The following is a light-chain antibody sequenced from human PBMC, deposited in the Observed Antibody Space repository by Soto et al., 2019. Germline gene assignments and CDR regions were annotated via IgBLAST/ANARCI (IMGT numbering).Light chain of an antibody. CDR1: SSDVGAYKY. V-gene: IGLV2-14*01. J-gene: IGLJ2*01. CDR2: EVS. CDR3: SSYSSSTTRVV. Sequence: QSALTQPASVSGSPGQSITMSCTGTSSDVGAYKYVSWYQQRPGKAPKLMIYEVSNRPSGVSNRFSGSKSGNTASLTISGLQAEDEANYYCSSYSSSTTRVVFGGGTKLPVL.